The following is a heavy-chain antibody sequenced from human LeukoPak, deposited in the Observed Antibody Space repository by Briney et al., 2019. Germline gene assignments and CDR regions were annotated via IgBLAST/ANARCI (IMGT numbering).Heavy chain of an antibody. CDR2: IKGDGSEK. V-gene: IGHV3-7*01. J-gene: IGHJ4*02. D-gene: IGHD3-22*01. CDR1: GFTFSNHW. Sequence: GGSLRLSCATSGFTFSNHWMSWVRQAPGKGLEWVAKIKGDGSEKIYVDSVKGRFTISRDNAENAVHLEMNSLRVEDTAVYYCTRMLFYESCGHRPSDYWGRGTLVTVSS. CDR3: TRMLFYESCGHRPSDY.